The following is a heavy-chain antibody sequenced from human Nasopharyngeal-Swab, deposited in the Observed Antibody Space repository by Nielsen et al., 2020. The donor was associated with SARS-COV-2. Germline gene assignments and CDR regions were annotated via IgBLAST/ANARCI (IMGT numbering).Heavy chain of an antibody. Sequence: SVKVSCKASGGTFSSYAISWVRQAPGQGLEWMGGIIPIFGTANNAQKFQGRVTITADESTSTAYMELSSLRSEDPAVYYCARVCGSHWNYCYWGQGTLVTVSS. V-gene: IGHV1-69*13. J-gene: IGHJ4*02. CDR3: ARVCGSHWNYCY. CDR2: IIPIFGTA. D-gene: IGHD1-7*01. CDR1: GGTFSSYA.